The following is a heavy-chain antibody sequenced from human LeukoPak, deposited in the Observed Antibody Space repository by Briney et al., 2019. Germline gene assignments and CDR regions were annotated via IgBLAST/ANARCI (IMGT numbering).Heavy chain of an antibody. Sequence: GASVKVSCKASGYTFTSYDINWVRQATGQGLEWMGWMNPNSGNTGYAQKFQGRVTITRNTSISTAYMELSSLRSEDTAVYYCARARAAAGKRRNYYYYYMDVWGKGTTVTVSS. D-gene: IGHD6-13*01. CDR2: MNPNSGNT. CDR1: GYTFTSYD. CDR3: ARARAAAGKRRNYYYYYMDV. V-gene: IGHV1-8*03. J-gene: IGHJ6*03.